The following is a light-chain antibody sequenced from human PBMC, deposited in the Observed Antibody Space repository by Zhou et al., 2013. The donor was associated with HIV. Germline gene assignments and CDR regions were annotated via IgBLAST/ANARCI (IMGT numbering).Light chain of an antibody. CDR1: RSINRY. J-gene: IGKJ2*01. Sequence: DIQMTQSPSSLSASVGDRVTITCRASRSINRYLNWYQQRPGKAPKLLIHAASTLQSGVSSRFSGSESGSGTDFSLTISSLHPEDFATYYCQQAYRIPYYFGLGDHARN. CDR2: AAS. CDR3: QQAYRIPYY. V-gene: IGKV1-39*01.